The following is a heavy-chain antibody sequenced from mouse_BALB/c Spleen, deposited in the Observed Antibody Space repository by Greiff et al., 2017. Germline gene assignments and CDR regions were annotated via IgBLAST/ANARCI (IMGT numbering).Heavy chain of an antibody. J-gene: IGHJ3*01. CDR1: GFSLTGYG. D-gene: IGHD1-2*01. V-gene: IGHV2-6-7*01. CDR2: IWGDGST. CDR3: ARALLTTATGFAY. Sequence: VQGVESGPGLVAPSQSLSITCTVSGFSLTGYGVNWVRQPPGKGLEWLGMIWGDGSTDYNSALKSRLSISKDNSKSQVFLKMNSLQTDDTARYYCARALLTTATGFAYWGQGTLVTVSA.